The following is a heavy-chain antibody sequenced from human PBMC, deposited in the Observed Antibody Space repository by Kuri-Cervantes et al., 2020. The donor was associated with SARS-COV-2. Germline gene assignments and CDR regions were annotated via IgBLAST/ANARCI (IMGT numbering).Heavy chain of an antibody. V-gene: IGHV5-10-1*01. Sequence: KVSCKGSGYSFTSYWISWVRQMPGKGLEWMGRIDPSDSYTNYSPSFQGHVTISADKSISTAYLQWSSLKASDTAMYYCARPCSGGGCHDAFDIWGQGTMVTVSS. D-gene: IGHD2-15*01. CDR2: IDPSDSYT. CDR3: ARPCSGGGCHDAFDI. J-gene: IGHJ3*02. CDR1: GYSFTSYW.